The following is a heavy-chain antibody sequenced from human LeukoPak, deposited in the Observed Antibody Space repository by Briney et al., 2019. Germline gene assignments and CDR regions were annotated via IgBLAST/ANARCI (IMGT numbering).Heavy chain of an antibody. CDR1: GFTFSSYW. CDR3: AREVRYCSSTSCYSLDY. CDR2: INSDGSST. Sequence: GGSLRLSCAASGFTFSSYWMHWVRQAPGKGLVWVSRINSDGSSTSYADSVRGRFTISRDNAKNTLYLQMNSLRAEDTAVYYCAREVRYCSSTSCYSLDYWGQGTLVTVSS. J-gene: IGHJ4*02. V-gene: IGHV3-74*01. D-gene: IGHD2-2*01.